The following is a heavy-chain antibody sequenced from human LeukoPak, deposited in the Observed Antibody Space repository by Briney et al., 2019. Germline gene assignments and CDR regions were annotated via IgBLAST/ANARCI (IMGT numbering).Heavy chain of an antibody. D-gene: IGHD3-10*01. CDR1: EFTFSSYS. V-gene: IGHV3-7*01. CDR2: VQHIGGET. Sequence: PGGSLRLSCAASEFTFSSYSMNWVHQAPGKGLEWVANVQHIGGETYYVDSVKGRFTISRDNAKNSVYLQMNSLGADDTAVYYCATYSILNAREFRYWGQGTLVTVTS. CDR3: ATYSILNAREFRY. J-gene: IGHJ1*01.